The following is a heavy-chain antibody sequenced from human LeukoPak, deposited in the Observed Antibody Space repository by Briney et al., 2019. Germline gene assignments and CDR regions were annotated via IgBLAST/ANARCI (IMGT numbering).Heavy chain of an antibody. Sequence: PSETLSLTCTVSGGSISSSSYYWGWIRPPPGKGLEWIGSIYYSGSTYYNPSLKSRVTISVDTSKNQFSLKLSSVTAADTAVYYCARTLRYFDWLPLPQFDYWGQGTLVTVSS. D-gene: IGHD3-9*01. CDR3: ARTLRYFDWLPLPQFDY. J-gene: IGHJ4*02. CDR1: GGSISSSSYY. V-gene: IGHV4-39*01. CDR2: IYYSGST.